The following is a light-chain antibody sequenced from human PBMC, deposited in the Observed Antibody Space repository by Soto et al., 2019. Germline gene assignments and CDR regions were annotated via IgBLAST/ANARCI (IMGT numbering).Light chain of an antibody. Sequence: DAQMTQSPSSLSASVGDSVTITCRAIQSIGTYLDWYQHKPGKAANLLTYAASSFLSGVPSRFSGSGSGTDFTLTISSLRPDDVATYYCQESRRTFGQGTKQQIK. V-gene: IGKV1-39*01. CDR2: AAS. J-gene: IGKJ2*02. CDR1: QSIGTY. CDR3: QESRRT.